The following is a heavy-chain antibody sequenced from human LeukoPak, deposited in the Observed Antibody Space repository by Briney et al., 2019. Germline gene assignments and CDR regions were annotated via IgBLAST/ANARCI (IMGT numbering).Heavy chain of an antibody. D-gene: IGHD1-26*01. V-gene: IGHV3-7*01. CDR1: GFTFSSYW. Sequence: GGSLRLSCAASGFTFSSYWMSWVRQASGKGLEWVANIKQDGSEKYYVDSVRGRFTISRDNAKNSLYLQMNSLRAEDTAVYYCARHSTWAPFDYWGQGTLVTVSS. CDR2: IKQDGSEK. CDR3: ARHSTWAPFDY. J-gene: IGHJ4*02.